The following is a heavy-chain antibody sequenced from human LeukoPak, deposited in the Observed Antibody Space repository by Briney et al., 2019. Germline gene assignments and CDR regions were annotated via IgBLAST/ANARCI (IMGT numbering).Heavy chain of an antibody. CDR3: ARAVATWVLFDY. CDR2: IIPIFGTA. J-gene: IGHJ4*02. Sequence: ASVKVSCKAFGVTFSSYAISWVRQAPGQGLEWMGGIIPIFGTADYAQKFQGRVTITADESTSTAYMELSSLRSEDTAVYYCARAVATWVLFDYWGQGTLVTVSS. CDR1: GVTFSSYA. V-gene: IGHV1-69*01. D-gene: IGHD5-12*01.